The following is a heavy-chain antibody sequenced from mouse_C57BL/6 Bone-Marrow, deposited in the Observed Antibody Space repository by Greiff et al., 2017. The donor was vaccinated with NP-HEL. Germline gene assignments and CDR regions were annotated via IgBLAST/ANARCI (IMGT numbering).Heavy chain of an antibody. CDR1: GYTFTSYW. CDR2: IYPGSGST. Sequence: QVQLQQPGAELVKPGASVKMSCKASGYTFTSYWITWVKQRPGQGLEWIGDIYPGSGSTNYNEKFKSKATLTVDTSSSTAYMQLSSLTSEDSAVYYYARWIYYYGYAMDYWGQGTSVTVSS. J-gene: IGHJ4*01. CDR3: ARWIYYYGYAMDY. D-gene: IGHD1-1*01. V-gene: IGHV1-55*01.